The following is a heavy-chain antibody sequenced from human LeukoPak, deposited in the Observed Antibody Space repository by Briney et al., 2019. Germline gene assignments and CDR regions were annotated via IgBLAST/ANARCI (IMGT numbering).Heavy chain of an antibody. J-gene: IGHJ6*02. CDR1: GFTVSSNY. V-gene: IGHV3-53*04. D-gene: IGHD4-17*01. CDR2: IYSGGST. CDR3: ARDNSYGYYGMDV. Sequence: GGSLRLSCAASGFTVSSNYMSWVRQAPGKGLEWVSVIYSGGSTYYADSVKGRFTISRHNSKNMLYLQMNSLRAEDTAVYYCARDNSYGYYGMDVWGQGTTVTVSS.